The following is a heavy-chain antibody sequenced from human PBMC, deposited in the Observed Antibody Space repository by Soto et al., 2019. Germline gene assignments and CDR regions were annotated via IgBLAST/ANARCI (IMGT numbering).Heavy chain of an antibody. CDR1: GGSISSSSYC. CDR3: ARQSPDYLGSVGWFDP. J-gene: IGHJ5*02. V-gene: IGHV4-39*01. Sequence: NRSETLSLTCTVSGGSISSSSYCWCCIRQRPWKGLEWIGSIYYSGTTYYNPSLKSRVTISVDTSKNQFSLKLRSVTAADTAVYYCARQSPDYLGSVGWFDPWGQGTLVTVSS. CDR2: IYYSGTT. D-gene: IGHD1-26*01.